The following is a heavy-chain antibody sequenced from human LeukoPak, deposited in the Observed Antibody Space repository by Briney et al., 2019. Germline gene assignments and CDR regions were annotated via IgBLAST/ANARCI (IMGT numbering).Heavy chain of an antibody. CDR3: ASPLYASGSYLGY. J-gene: IGHJ4*02. CDR1: GFTFSSYW. V-gene: IGHV3-7*02. CDR2: IKQDGSEK. Sequence: GGSLRLSCAASGFTFSSYWMSWVRQAPGKGLEWVANIKQDGSEKYYVDSVKGRFTISRDNAKNSLYLQMNSLRAEDTAVYYCASPLYASGSYLGYWGQGTLLTVSS. D-gene: IGHD3-10*01.